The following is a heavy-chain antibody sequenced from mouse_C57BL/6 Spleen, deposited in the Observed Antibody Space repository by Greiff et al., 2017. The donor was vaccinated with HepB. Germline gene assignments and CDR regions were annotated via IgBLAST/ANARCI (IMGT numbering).Heavy chain of an antibody. CDR1: GYTFTDYN. V-gene: IGHV1-18*01. Sequence: EVQLQQSGPELVKPGASVKIPCKASGYTFTDYNMDWVKQSHGKSLEWIGDINPNNGGTIYNQKFKGKATLTVDKSSSTAYMELRSLTSEDTAVYYCARYYSNYPFFYFDYWGQGTTLTVSS. CDR3: ARYYSNYPFFYFDY. J-gene: IGHJ2*01. CDR2: INPNNGGT. D-gene: IGHD2-5*01.